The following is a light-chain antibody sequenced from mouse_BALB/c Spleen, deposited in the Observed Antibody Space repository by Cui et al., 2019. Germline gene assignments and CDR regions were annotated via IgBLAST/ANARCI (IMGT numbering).Light chain of an antibody. Sequence: QIVLTQSPAIMSASPGEKVTIPCSASSSVSYMYWYQQKPGSSPKPWIYRTSNLASGVPARFSGSGSGTSYSLTISSMEAEDAATYYCQQYHSYPFTFGSGTKLEIK. CDR1: SSVSY. V-gene: IGKV4-61*01. J-gene: IGKJ4*01. CDR2: RTS. CDR3: QQYHSYPFT.